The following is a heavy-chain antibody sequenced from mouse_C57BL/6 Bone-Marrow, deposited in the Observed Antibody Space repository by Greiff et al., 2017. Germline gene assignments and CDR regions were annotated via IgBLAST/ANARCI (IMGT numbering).Heavy chain of an antibody. CDR3: APLGPGFAD. V-gene: IGHV2-5*01. CDR2: IWRGGSK. Sequence: VKVVESGPGLVQPSQSLSITCTVSGFSLTSYGVHWVRQSPGKGLEWLGVIWRGGSKEYHAALMSRLSITKDTSKSQVFFKMNSLQADATAIYYCAPLGPGFADWGQGTLVTVSA. D-gene: IGHD4-1*01. CDR1: GFSLTSYG. J-gene: IGHJ3*01.